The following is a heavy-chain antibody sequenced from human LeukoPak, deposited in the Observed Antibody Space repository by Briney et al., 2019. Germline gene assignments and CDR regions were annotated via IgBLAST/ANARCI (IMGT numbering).Heavy chain of an antibody. CDR3: ARGGTMSTVPL. J-gene: IGHJ4*02. CDR1: GGSISSYY. D-gene: IGHD4-17*01. V-gene: IGHV4-59*08. Sequence: SETLSLTCTVSGGSISSYYWSWIRQPPGKGLEWIGYIYYSGSSGSTNYNPSLKSRVTISVDTSKNQFPLKLSSVTAADTAVYYCARGGTMSTVPLWGQGTLVTVSS. CDR2: IYYSGSSGST.